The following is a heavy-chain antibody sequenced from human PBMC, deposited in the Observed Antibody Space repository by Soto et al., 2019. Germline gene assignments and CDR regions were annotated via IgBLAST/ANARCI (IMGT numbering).Heavy chain of an antibody. J-gene: IGHJ4*02. V-gene: IGHV1-2*02. CDR1: GYPFSDNQ. CDR2: INPKSDDT. Sequence: ASVKVSCKASGYPFSDNQIHWLRRAPGQGLEWMGRINPKSDDTNYAQKFQGRVTMTTDTSTSTAYMELRSLRSDDTAVYYCARDLSIRSGGNPGYWGQGTLVTVSS. D-gene: IGHD2-15*01. CDR3: ARDLSIRSGGNPGY.